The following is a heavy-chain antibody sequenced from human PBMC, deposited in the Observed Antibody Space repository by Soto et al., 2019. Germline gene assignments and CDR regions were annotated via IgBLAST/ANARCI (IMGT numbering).Heavy chain of an antibody. D-gene: IGHD5-12*01. CDR2: IYPGDSDT. CDR3: ARPGDPRGYSGYHRAAFDI. V-gene: IGHV5-51*01. J-gene: IGHJ3*02. CDR1: GYSFTSYW. Sequence: PGESLKISCKGSGYSFTSYWIGWVRQMPGKDLEWMGIIYPGDSDTRYSPSFQGQVTISADKSISTAYLQWSSLKASDTAMYYCARPGDPRGYSGYHRAAFDIWGQGIMVTVSS.